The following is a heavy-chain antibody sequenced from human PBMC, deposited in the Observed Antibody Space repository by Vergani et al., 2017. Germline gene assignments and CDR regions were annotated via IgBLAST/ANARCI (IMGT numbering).Heavy chain of an antibody. Sequence: QVQLVESGGGVVQPGRSLRLSCAASGFTFSSYGMHWVRQAPGKGLEWVAVIWSDGSNKYYADSVKGRFTISRDHSKNTLYLQMNSLRAEDTAVYYCARAGFGEFWRDAFDIWGQGTMVTVSS. CDR2: IWSDGSNK. CDR3: ARAGFGEFWRDAFDI. J-gene: IGHJ3*02. D-gene: IGHD3-10*01. V-gene: IGHV3-33*01. CDR1: GFTFSSYG.